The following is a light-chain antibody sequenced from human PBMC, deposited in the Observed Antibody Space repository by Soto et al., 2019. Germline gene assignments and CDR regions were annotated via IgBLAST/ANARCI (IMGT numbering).Light chain of an antibody. J-gene: IGKJ1*01. CDR3: QHYNSYSEA. CDR1: QTISSC. Sequence: DIQMTQSPSTLSASIGDRVTITCRASQTISSCLAWYQQKPGKAPKLLIYKASTLKSGVPSRFSGSGSGTEFTLTISCLQPDDFATYYCQHYNSYSEAFGQGTKVDIK. CDR2: KAS. V-gene: IGKV1-5*03.